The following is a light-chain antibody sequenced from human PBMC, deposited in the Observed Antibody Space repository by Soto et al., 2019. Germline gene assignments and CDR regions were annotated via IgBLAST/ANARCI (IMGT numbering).Light chain of an antibody. CDR1: SSNLGSNS. V-gene: IGLV1-44*01. Sequence: QSVLTQPPSASGTPGQRVIISCSGSSSNLGSNSGNWYQQLPGTAPKLLIYNTYQRPLGVPDRFSGSKSGTSASLAISGLQSEDEGDYFCAAWDDRLNGPVFGGGTKLPVL. CDR3: AAWDDRLNGPV. CDR2: NTY. J-gene: IGLJ3*02.